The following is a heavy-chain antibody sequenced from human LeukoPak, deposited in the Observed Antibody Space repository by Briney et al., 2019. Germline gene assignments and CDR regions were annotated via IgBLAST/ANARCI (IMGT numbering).Heavy chain of an antibody. Sequence: SETLSLTCAVYGGSFSGYYWSWIRQPPGKGLEWIGEINHSGSTNYNPSLKSRVTISVDTSKNQFSLELSSVTAADTAVYYCARRPKRRGIKGYCSSTSCYQTNAFDIWGQGTMVTVSS. V-gene: IGHV4-34*01. J-gene: IGHJ3*02. CDR2: INHSGST. CDR1: GGSFSGYY. CDR3: ARRPKRRGIKGYCSSTSCYQTNAFDI. D-gene: IGHD2-2*01.